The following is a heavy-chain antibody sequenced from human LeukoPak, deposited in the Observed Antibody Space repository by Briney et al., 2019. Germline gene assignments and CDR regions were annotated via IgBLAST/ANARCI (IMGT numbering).Heavy chain of an antibody. CDR3: AKAPHFIAVAGTNYYFDY. CDR2: ISGSGGST. J-gene: IGHJ4*02. V-gene: IGHV3-23*01. Sequence: GGSLRLSCAAPGFTFSSYAMSWVRQAPGKGLEWVSAISGSGGSTYYADSVKGRFTISRDNSKNTLYLQMNSLRAEDTAVYYCAKAPHFIAVAGTNYYFDYWGQGTLVTVSS. CDR1: GFTFSSYA. D-gene: IGHD6-19*01.